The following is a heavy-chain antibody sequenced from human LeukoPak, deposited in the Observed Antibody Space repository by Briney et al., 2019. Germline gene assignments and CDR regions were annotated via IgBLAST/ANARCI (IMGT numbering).Heavy chain of an antibody. CDR2: ISGSGGST. CDR1: GFTFGSYA. D-gene: IGHD2-15*01. J-gene: IGHJ4*02. V-gene: IGHV3-23*01. Sequence: PGGSLRLSCAASGFTFGSYAMSWVRQAPGKGLEWVSAISGSGGSTYYADSVKGRFTISRDNSKNTLYLQMNSLRAEDTAVYYCAKGASFCSGGSCYSPHFDYWGQGTLVTVSS. CDR3: AKGASFCSGGSCYSPHFDY.